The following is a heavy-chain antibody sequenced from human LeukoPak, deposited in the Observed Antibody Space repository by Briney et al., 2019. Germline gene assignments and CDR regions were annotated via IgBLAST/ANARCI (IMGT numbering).Heavy chain of an antibody. J-gene: IGHJ3*02. D-gene: IGHD4-17*01. V-gene: IGHV3-23*01. Sequence: GGSLRLSCAASGFTFSSFAMNWVRQAPGKGLEWVSTITSTGSSTDYPDSVKDRFTMSRDNSKNTMWLQMNSLRADDTAIYYCAKGGPTVLDAFDMWGQGTMVTASS. CDR1: GFTFSSFA. CDR2: ITSTGSST. CDR3: AKGGPTVLDAFDM.